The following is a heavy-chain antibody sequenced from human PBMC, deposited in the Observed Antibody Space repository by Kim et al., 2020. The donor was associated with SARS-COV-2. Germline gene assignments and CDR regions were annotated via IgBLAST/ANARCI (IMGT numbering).Heavy chain of an antibody. J-gene: IGHJ4*02. CDR2: IKSKTDGGTT. Sequence: GGSLRLSCAASGFTFSNAWMSWVRQAPGKGLEWVGRIKSKTDGGTTDYAAPVKGRFTISRDDSKNTLYLQMNSLKTEDTAVYYCTTDGWYGDYGVYFDYWGQGTLVTVSS. CDR3: TTDGWYGDYGVYFDY. V-gene: IGHV3-15*01. CDR1: GFTFSNAW. D-gene: IGHD4-17*01.